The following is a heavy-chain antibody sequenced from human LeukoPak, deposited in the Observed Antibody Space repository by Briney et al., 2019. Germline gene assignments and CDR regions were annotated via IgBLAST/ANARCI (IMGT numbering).Heavy chain of an antibody. D-gene: IGHD5-24*01. CDR2: IRQSGDIT. V-gene: IGHV3-23*01. CDR1: EFTFSNYV. Sequence: GGSLRLSCAASEFTFSNYVMNWVRQAPGKGLEWVSSIRQSGDITDYADSVKGRFTISRDNSKNTLSLQMNSLSREDTAIYYCVRRGGSDGWGAFDIWGQGTVVTVSS. J-gene: IGHJ3*02. CDR3: VRRGGSDGWGAFDI.